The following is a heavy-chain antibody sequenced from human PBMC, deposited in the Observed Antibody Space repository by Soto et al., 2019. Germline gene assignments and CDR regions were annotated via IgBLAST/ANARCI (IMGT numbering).Heavy chain of an antibody. V-gene: IGHV3-74*01. CDR1: GFTFSSSW. CDR2: INSDGTDT. J-gene: IGHJ4*02. CDR3: ARDWSYALNY. D-gene: IGHD3-16*01. Sequence: GGSLRLACAASGFTFSSSWMHGVRQAPGKGLVWVSHINSDGTDTNYADSVKGRFTISRDNAKNTVYLQMNSLRAEDTAVYYCARDWSYALNYWGQGSLVTVSS.